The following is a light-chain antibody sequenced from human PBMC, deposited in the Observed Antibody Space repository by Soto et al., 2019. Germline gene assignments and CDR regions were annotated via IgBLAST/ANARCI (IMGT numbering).Light chain of an antibody. CDR3: QQYNTWHPKMA. J-gene: IGKJ1*01. Sequence: VVTQSPATLSVFPGETATLSCRASLSVSSDLAWYQQRPGQAPRLLIYGASTRATGIPARFRGSGSGTEFRLTISSLQSEDFATYYCQQYNTWHPKMAFGRGTKV. CDR1: LSVSSD. V-gene: IGKV3-15*01. CDR2: GAS.